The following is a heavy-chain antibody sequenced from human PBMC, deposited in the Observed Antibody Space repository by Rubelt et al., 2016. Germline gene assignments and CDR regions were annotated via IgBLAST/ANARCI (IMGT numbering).Heavy chain of an antibody. CDR3: ARGNGYYGMDV. J-gene: IGHJ6*02. CDR1: GGSISSYF. CDR2: IYDSGRT. V-gene: IGHV4-59*01. D-gene: IGHD2-8*01. Sequence: QVQLQESGPGLVKPSETLSLTCTVSGGSISSYFWNWIRQPPGKGLEWIGYIYDSGRTNYNPSLKSRVTISVDTSQNPFSLRLSPETAADTAVYDCARGNGYYGMDVWGQGTTVTVSS.